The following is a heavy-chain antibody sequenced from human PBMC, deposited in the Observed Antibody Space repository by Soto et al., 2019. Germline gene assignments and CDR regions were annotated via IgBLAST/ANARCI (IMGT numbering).Heavy chain of an antibody. J-gene: IGHJ3*02. CDR1: GYSFTSQY. CDR3: AREQGLRPGGGGTEPLDI. V-gene: IGHV1-46*03. Sequence: QVQLVQSGAEVKKPGASVKISCEASGYSFTSQYVHWVRQAPGQGLEWMGIINPNGGSTTYAQKFPGGGPMTRDTATNKGYMGLDRPKSEDPAVYYGAREQGLRPGGGGTEPLDIWGQGTMVTVAS. CDR2: INPNGGST. D-gene: IGHD5-12*01.